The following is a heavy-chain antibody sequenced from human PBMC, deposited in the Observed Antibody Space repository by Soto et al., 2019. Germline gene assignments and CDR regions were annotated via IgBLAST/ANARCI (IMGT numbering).Heavy chain of an antibody. D-gene: IGHD2-15*01. V-gene: IGHV3-23*01. CDR1: GFTFRHYA. Sequence: GGSLRLSCAASGFTFRHYAMNWVRQAPGKGLEWVSAISGSGDGTDYADSVKGRFTISRDNSKNTLFLQMDSLRVEDTAVYYCAKSQPPLFIVVESTAFDFWGQGTLVTVSS. CDR3: AKSQPPLFIVVESTAFDF. CDR2: ISGSGDGT. J-gene: IGHJ4*02.